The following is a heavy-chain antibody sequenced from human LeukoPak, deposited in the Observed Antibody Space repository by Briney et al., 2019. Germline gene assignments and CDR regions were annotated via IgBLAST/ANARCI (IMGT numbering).Heavy chain of an antibody. CDR2: INPNSGGT. CDR3: ARGGQAEFFYFDY. CDR1: GYTFTGYY. Sequence: ASVKVSCKASGYTFTGYYMHWVRQAPGQGLEWMGWINPNSGGTNYAQKFQGGVTMTRDTSISTAYMELSRLRSDDTAVYYCARGGQAEFFYFDYWGQGTLVTVSS. J-gene: IGHJ4*02. D-gene: IGHD1-26*01. V-gene: IGHV1-2*02.